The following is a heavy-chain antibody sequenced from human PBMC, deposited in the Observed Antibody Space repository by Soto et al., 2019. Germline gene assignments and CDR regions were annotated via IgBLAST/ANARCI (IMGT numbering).Heavy chain of an antibody. J-gene: IGHJ6*02. Sequence: EVQLLESGGGLVQPGGSLRLSCAASGFTFSSYAMSWVRQAPGKGLEWVSAISGSGGSTYYTDSVKGRFTIYRDNSKNTLYLQMNSLRAEDTTVYYCAKDDAVAYDILTGYGGLYYGMDVWGQGTTVTVSS. D-gene: IGHD3-9*01. CDR3: AKDDAVAYDILTGYGGLYYGMDV. CDR2: ISGSGGST. CDR1: GFTFSSYA. V-gene: IGHV3-23*01.